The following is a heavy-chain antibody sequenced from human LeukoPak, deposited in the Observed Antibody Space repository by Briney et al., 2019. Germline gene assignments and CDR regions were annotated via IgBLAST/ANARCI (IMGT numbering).Heavy chain of an antibody. CDR2: IIPIFGTA. CDR3: ARSRPFLVGDAFDI. CDR1: GGTFSSYA. Sequence: ASVKVSCKASGGTFSSYAISWVRQAPGQGLEWMGGIIPIFGTANYAQKFQGRVTSTADESTSTAYMELSSLSSETTAVYYCARSRPFLVGDAFDIWGQGTMVTVSS. V-gene: IGHV1-69*13. J-gene: IGHJ3*02. D-gene: IGHD3-3*02.